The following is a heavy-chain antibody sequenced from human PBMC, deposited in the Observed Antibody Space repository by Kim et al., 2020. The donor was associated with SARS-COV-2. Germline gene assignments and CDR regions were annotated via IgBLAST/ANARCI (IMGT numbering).Heavy chain of an antibody. CDR3: AREDGIVGAT. Sequence: ANYTQKFQGRVTSTADESTSTAYMELSSLRSEDTAVYYCAREDGIVGATWGQGTLVTVSS. D-gene: IGHD1-26*01. V-gene: IGHV1-69*01. CDR2: A. J-gene: IGHJ4*02.